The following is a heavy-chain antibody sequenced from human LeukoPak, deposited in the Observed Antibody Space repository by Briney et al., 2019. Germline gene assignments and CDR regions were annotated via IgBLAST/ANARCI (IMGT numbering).Heavy chain of an antibody. CDR3: ARETGYCSGGSCYFDY. D-gene: IGHD2-15*01. CDR2: IYSGGST. J-gene: IGHJ4*02. V-gene: IGHV3-66*01. CDR1: GFTVSSNY. Sequence: GGSLRLSCAASGFTVSSNYMSWVRQAPGKGVEWVSVIYSGGSTYYADSVKGRFTISRDNSKNTLYLQMNSLRAEDTAVYYCARETGYCSGGSCYFDYWGQGTLVTVSS.